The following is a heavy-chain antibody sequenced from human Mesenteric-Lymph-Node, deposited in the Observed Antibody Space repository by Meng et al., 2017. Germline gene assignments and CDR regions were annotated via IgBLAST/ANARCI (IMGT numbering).Heavy chain of an antibody. J-gene: IGHJ5*02. CDR2: VDPEDGET. D-gene: IGHD6-13*01. CDR3: ATTYSSRRGWFDP. CDR1: GYPFTDCY. V-gene: IGHV1-69-2*01. Sequence: VTSVVEVKKAGSKVKISRKVSGYPFTDCYMHWVQQAAGKGLGWMGLVDPEDGETIYAEKFQGRVTITADTSTDTAYMELSSLRSEDTAVYYCATTYSSRRGWFDPWGQGTLVTVSS.